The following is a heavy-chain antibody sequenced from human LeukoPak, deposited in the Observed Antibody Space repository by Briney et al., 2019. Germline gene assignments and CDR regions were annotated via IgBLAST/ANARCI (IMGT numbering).Heavy chain of an antibody. J-gene: IGHJ4*02. CDR3: AKGAELRFLEWLSNPKYYFDY. V-gene: IGHV3-74*01. D-gene: IGHD3-3*01. Sequence: PGGSLRLSCAASGFTFSSYWMHWVRQAPGKGLVWVSRINSDGSSTYYADSVKGRFTISRDNSKNTLYLQMNSLRAEDTAVYYCAKGAELRFLEWLSNPKYYFDYWGQGTLVTVSS. CDR1: GFTFSSYW. CDR2: INSDGSST.